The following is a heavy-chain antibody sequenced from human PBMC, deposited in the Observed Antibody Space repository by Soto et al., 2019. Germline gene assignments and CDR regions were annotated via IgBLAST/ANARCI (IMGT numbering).Heavy chain of an antibody. CDR1: GYSFTSYW. CDR2: IYPGDSDT. D-gene: IGHD2-2*01. J-gene: IGHJ6*03. V-gene: IGHV5-51*03. CDR3: ARIPPVVPAAMPGLDYYYYYMDV. Sequence: EVQLVQSGAEVKKPGESLKISCKGSGYSFTSYWIGWVRQMPGKGLEWMGIIYPGDSDTRYSPSFQGQVTISADKSISTAYLQWSSLKASDTAMYYCARIPPVVPAAMPGLDYYYYYMDVWGKGTTVTVSS.